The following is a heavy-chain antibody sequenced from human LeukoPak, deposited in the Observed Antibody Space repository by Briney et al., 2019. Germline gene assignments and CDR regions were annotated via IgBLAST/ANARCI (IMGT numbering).Heavy chain of an antibody. D-gene: IGHD2-21*02. CDR2: HDPEDGES. J-gene: IGHJ4*02. CDR3: ATGTVTGVY. V-gene: IGHV1-24*01. CDR1: GDSLNELS. Sequence: ASVRVSCKVSGDSLNELSMHWVRQAPGKGLEWMGGHDPEDGESFYPQTFQGRVTLTEDTSRDTAYMEMSSLTSEDTGVYYCATGTVTGVYWGQGTLVTVSS.